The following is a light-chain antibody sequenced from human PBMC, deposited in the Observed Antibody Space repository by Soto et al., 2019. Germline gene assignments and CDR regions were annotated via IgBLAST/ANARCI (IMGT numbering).Light chain of an antibody. Sequence: QSLLTQTTSVSAAPGQKFTISCSGSISNIGGNSVSWYQQLPGTAPKLLIYDDNKRPSGIPDRFSGSKYGTSATLGITGFQTGDEADYYCGSWDSSLSAYAFGTGTKVTVL. CDR1: ISNIGGNS. J-gene: IGLJ1*01. CDR2: DDN. CDR3: GSWDSSLSAYA. V-gene: IGLV1-51*01.